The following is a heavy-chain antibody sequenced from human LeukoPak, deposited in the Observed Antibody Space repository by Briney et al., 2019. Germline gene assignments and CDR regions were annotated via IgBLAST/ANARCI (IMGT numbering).Heavy chain of an antibody. V-gene: IGHV4-38-2*02. Sequence: SETLSLTCTVSGYSIRSDYYWGWIRQPPGKGLEWIGTVYLSETKYYNPSLKSRVSISVDTSKNQFSLKLSSVTAADTAVYYCARDGIAAAGTIFDYWGQGTLVTVSS. CDR3: ARDGIAAAGTIFDY. CDR1: GYSIRSDYY. J-gene: IGHJ4*02. D-gene: IGHD6-13*01. CDR2: VYLSETK.